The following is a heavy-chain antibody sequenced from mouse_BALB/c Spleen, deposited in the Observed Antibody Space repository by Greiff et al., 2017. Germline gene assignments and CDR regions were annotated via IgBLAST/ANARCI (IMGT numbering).Heavy chain of an antibody. CDR3: ATPYGNYPFDY. CDR1: GYTFTSYW. V-gene: IGHV1-7*01. J-gene: IGHJ2*01. CDR2: INPSTGYT. D-gene: IGHD2-1*01. Sequence: VQLQQSGAELAKPGASVKMSCKASGYTFTSYWMHWVKQRPGQGLEWIGYINPSTGYTEYNQKFKDKATLTADKSSSTAYMQLSSLTSEDSAVYYCATPYGNYPFDYWGQGTTLTVSS.